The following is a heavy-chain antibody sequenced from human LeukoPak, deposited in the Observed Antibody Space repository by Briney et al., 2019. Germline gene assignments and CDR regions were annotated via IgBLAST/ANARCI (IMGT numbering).Heavy chain of an antibody. CDR2: IHYDGRT. J-gene: IGHJ4*02. D-gene: IGHD5-18*01. CDR1: GGSTSGRY. CDR3: ARLVNYGYFDY. Sequence: SETLSLTCTVSGGSTSGRYWTWIRQPPGKGLEWIGYIHYDGRTNYNPSFKSRVIISLDTSNNQFSLNLKSVTAADTAAYYCARLVNYGYFDYWGQGTLVTVSS. V-gene: IGHV4-59*11.